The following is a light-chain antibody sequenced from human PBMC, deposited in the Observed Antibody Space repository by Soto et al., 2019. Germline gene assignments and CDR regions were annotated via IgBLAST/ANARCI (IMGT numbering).Light chain of an antibody. V-gene: IGLV2-14*01. Sequence: QSALTQPASVSGSPGQSITISCTGTGSDVGGYNYVSWYQQYPGKAPKLMIYEVSNRPSGVSNRFSGSKSGNTASLTISGLQAEDEADYYCSSYTSSSLVFGGGTKLTVL. CDR3: SSYTSSSLV. CDR1: GSDVGGYNY. J-gene: IGLJ2*01. CDR2: EVS.